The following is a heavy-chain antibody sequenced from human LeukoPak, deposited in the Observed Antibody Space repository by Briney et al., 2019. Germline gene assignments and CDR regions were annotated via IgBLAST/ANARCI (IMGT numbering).Heavy chain of an antibody. D-gene: IGHD5-24*01. CDR1: GFTFSNYA. Sequence: PGGSLRLSCGASGFTFSNYAMSWVRQAPGKGLEWVSAISGSGGSTYYADSVKGRFTISRDNSKNTLYLQMNSLRAEDTAVYYCARRGALDGYKHDAFDIWGQGTMVTVSS. V-gene: IGHV3-23*01. CDR3: ARRGALDGYKHDAFDI. J-gene: IGHJ3*02. CDR2: ISGSGGST.